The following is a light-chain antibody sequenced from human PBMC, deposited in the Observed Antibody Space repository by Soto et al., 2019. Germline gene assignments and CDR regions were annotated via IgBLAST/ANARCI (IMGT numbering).Light chain of an antibody. CDR3: QQFSSTPSWT. CDR2: GAS. J-gene: IGKJ1*01. Sequence: IVLTQSPGTLSLTPWEREKLSCRASQSVSRSDLAWYQQKPGQAPRLLIYGASSRATGIPDRFSGSGSGTDFTLTISRMEPEDFAVYYCQQFSSTPSWTFGQRAKVDI. V-gene: IGKV3-20*01. CDR1: QSVSRSD.